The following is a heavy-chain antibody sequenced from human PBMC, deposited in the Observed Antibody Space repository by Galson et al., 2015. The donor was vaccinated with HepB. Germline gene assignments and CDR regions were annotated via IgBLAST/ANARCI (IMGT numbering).Heavy chain of an antibody. CDR1: GYTFTSYG. CDR2: ISAYNGNT. Sequence: SVKVSCKASGYTFTSYGISWVRQAPGQGLEWMGWISAYNGNTNYAQKLQGRVTMTTDTSTSTAYMELRSLRSDDTAVYYCASSYGDYGNPRYNWFDPWGQGTLVTVSS. CDR3: ASSYGDYGNPRYNWFDP. V-gene: IGHV1-18*01. D-gene: IGHD4-17*01. J-gene: IGHJ5*02.